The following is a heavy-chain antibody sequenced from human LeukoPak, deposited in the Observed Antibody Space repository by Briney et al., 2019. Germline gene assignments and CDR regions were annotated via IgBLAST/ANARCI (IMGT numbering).Heavy chain of an antibody. CDR2: IYYSGSN. Sequence: SETLSLTCTVSGGSISSGGYYWSWIRQHPGKGLEWIRYIYYSGSNYYNPFLKSRVTISVDTSKNQFSLKLSSVTAADTAVYYCARRGYSYGPSYYFDYWGQGTLVTVSS. CDR1: GGSISSGGYY. J-gene: IGHJ4*02. D-gene: IGHD5-18*01. V-gene: IGHV4-31*03. CDR3: ARRGYSYGPSYYFDY.